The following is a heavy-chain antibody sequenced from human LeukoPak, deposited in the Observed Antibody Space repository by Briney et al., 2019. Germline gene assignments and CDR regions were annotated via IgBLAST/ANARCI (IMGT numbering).Heavy chain of an antibody. CDR1: GGSISSYY. D-gene: IGHD3-10*01. CDR2: IYYSGST. Sequence: SETLSLTCTVSGGSISSYYWSWIRQPPGKGLEWIGYIYYSGSTNYNPSLKSRVTISVDTSKNQFSLKLSSVTAADTAVYYCARDSESDYYGSGSVNYLDYWGQGTLVTVSS. J-gene: IGHJ4*02. V-gene: IGHV4-59*01. CDR3: ARDSESDYYGSGSVNYLDY.